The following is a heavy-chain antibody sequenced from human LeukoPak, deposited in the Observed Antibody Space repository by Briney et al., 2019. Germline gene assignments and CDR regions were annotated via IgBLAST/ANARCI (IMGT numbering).Heavy chain of an antibody. D-gene: IGHD3-10*01. CDR3: ARNLKVLLWFGELSGPDY. CDR2: ISSSGSTI. J-gene: IGHJ4*02. Sequence: WGSLRRSCAASGVTFSDYYRSWIRQAPGKGLEWVSYISSSGSTIYYAESVKGRFTISRDNAKNSLYLQMNSLRAEDTAVYYCARNLKVLLWFGELSGPDYWGQGTLVTVSS. V-gene: IGHV3-11*04. CDR1: GVTFSDYY.